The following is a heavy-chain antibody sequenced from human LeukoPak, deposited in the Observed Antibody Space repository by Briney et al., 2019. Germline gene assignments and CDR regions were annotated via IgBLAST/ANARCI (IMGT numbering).Heavy chain of an antibody. Sequence: SETLSLTCTVSDDSISSYYWSWIRQPAGEGLEWIGRIYTSGYTNYNPSLESRVTMSVDKSKNQISLKLTSVTAADTAVYYCVRGGMTSATVAFDVWGQGTMVTVSS. V-gene: IGHV4-4*07. J-gene: IGHJ3*01. D-gene: IGHD4-17*01. CDR1: DDSISSYY. CDR3: VRGGMTSATVAFDV. CDR2: IYTSGYT.